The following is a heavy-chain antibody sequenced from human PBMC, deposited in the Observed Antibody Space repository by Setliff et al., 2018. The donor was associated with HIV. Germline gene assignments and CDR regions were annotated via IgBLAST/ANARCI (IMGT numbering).Heavy chain of an antibody. CDR3: ARSALWFGEADWYFDL. CDR2: IYKGGST. D-gene: IGHD3-10*01. J-gene: IGHJ2*01. Sequence: KASETLSLTCAVSGYSVSSSYWWGWIRQPPGKGLEWIGWIGYIYKGGSTYYNPSLKSRVTMSVDTSKNHFSLKLRSVTAVDTAVYYCARSALWFGEADWYFDLWGRGALVTVSS. CDR1: GYSVSSSYW. V-gene: IGHV4-28*01.